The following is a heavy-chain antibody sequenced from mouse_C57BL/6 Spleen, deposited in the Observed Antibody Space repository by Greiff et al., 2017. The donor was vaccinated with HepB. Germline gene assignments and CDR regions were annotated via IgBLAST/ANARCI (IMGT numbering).Heavy chain of an antibody. CDR2: INPNNGGT. D-gene: IGHD1-1*01. Sequence: EVQGVESGPELVKPGASVKMSCKASGYTFTDYNMHWVKQSHGKSLEWIGYINPNNGGTSYNQKFKGKATLTVNKSSSTAYMELRRLTSEDSAVYYCARGIITTVVANDYWGQGTTLTVSS. CDR3: ARGIITTVVANDY. J-gene: IGHJ2*01. V-gene: IGHV1-22*01. CDR1: GYTFTDYN.